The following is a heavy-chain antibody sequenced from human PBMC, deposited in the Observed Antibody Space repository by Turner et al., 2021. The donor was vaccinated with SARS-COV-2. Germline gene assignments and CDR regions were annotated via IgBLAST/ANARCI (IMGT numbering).Heavy chain of an antibody. CDR1: GFTFSNYG. D-gene: IGHD6-19*01. V-gene: IGHV3-30*18. Sequence: QVQLVESGGGVVQPGRSLRLSCAASGFTFSNYGMFWVRQAPGKGPEWVALISYDGSNKHYADSVKGRFTISRDNSKNTLFLQMYSLRAEDTAVYYCVKGGSGWSMEFDYWGHGTLVTVSS. J-gene: IGHJ4*01. CDR3: VKGGSGWSMEFDY. CDR2: ISYDGSNK.